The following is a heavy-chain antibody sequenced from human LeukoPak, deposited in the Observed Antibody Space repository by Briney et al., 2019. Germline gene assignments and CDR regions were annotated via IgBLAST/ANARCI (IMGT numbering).Heavy chain of an antibody. CDR1: GFTLSSYG. Sequence: GGSLRLSCAASGFTLSSYGMHWVPQAPGKGLECVSAISGGRGSNTYYADSVKGRFTVSRDTVKNVLYLQLNSLRAEDSAVYYCAAFAPSESSEPIRDWGQGTLLTVSS. D-gene: IGHD1-26*01. CDR2: ISGGRGSNT. CDR3: AAFAPSESSEPIRD. V-gene: IGHV3-23*01. J-gene: IGHJ4*02.